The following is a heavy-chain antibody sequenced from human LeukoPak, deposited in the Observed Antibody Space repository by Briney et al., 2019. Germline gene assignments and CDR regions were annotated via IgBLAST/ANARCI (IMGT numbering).Heavy chain of an antibody. Sequence: ASVKVSCKASGYTFTSYYMHWVRQAPGQGLEWMGIINPSGGSTSYAQKFQGRVTMTRDTSTSTVYMELSSLRSEDTAVYYCARGLMTTVTTSLPYRGDAFGIWGQGTMVTVSS. CDR1: GYTFTSYY. D-gene: IGHD4-17*01. J-gene: IGHJ3*02. CDR3: ARGLMTTVTTSLPYRGDAFGI. CDR2: INPSGGST. V-gene: IGHV1-46*01.